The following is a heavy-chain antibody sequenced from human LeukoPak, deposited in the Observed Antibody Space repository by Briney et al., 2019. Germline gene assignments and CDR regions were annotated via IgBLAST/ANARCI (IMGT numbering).Heavy chain of an antibody. D-gene: IGHD6-19*01. V-gene: IGHV4-39*01. CDR1: SGSISSSSYY. CDR2: IYYSGST. Sequence: SETLSLTCTVSSGSISSSSYYWGWIRQPPGKGLEWIGSIYYSGSTYYNPSLKSRVTISVDTSKNQFSLKLSSVTAADTAVYYCARQGAVAGTGWFDPWGQGTLVTVSS. CDR3: ARQGAVAGTGWFDP. J-gene: IGHJ5*02.